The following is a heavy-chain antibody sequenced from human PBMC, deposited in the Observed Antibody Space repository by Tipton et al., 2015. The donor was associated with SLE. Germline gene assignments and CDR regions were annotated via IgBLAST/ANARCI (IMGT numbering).Heavy chain of an antibody. CDR3: ARELLRPWYFDL. D-gene: IGHD1-26*01. V-gene: IGHV3-7*01. Sequence: LSCAASGFTFSRHWLTWVRQPPGKGLEWVANIKEDGSEKYYVDSVKGRFTISRDNAKNSLYLQMNSLRAEDTAVYYCARELLRPWYFDLWGRGTLVTVSS. J-gene: IGHJ2*01. CDR2: IKEDGSEK. CDR1: GFTFSRHW.